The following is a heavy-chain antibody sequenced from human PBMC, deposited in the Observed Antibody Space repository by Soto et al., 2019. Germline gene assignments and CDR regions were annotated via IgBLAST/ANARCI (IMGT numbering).Heavy chain of an antibody. CDR3: RAYDFCSGFLDV. CDR1: GGSISSSNYY. V-gene: IGHV4-39*01. Sequence: SETLSLTCTVSGGSISSSNYYWGWIRQPPGKGLEWIGSIYYSGSTYYNPSLKSRVTISVDTSKNLFSLKLSSVTAVDTAVYYCRAYDFCSGFLDVWRRGTTVTFSS. J-gene: IGHJ6*03. D-gene: IGHD3-3*01. CDR2: IYYSGST.